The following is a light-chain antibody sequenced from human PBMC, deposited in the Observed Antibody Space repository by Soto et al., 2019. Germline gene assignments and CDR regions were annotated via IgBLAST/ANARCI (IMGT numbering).Light chain of an antibody. CDR3: SSHTSSRTVV. V-gene: IGLV2-14*01. CDR2: DVS. J-gene: IGLJ2*01. Sequence: ALTQPASVSGSPGQSITISCTGTSSDVGGYNYVSWYQQHPGKAPKLMIYDVSNRPSGVSNRFSGSKSGNTASLTISGLQAEDEADYYCSSHTSSRTVVFGGGTKLTVL. CDR1: SSDVGGYNY.